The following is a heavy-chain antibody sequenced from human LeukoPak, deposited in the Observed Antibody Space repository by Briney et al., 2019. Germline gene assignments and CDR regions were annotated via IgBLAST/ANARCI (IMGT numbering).Heavy chain of an antibody. V-gene: IGHV3-74*01. CDR3: VRGGGYRYDY. D-gene: IGHD3-22*01. CDR2: ITADGTGT. CDR1: GFTFSSYW. J-gene: IGHJ4*02. Sequence: PGGSLRLSCAASGFTFSSYWMHWVRQAPGKGLVWVTVITADGTGTNYADSVKGRFTISRDNAKNTLSLQMNSLRAEDTAVYHCVRGGGYRYDYWGQGTLVTVSS.